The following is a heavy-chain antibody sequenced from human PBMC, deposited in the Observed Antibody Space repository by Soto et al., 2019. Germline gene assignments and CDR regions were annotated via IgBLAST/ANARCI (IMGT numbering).Heavy chain of an antibody. CDR2: ISGSGGST. D-gene: IGHD2-2*01. J-gene: IGHJ6*02. CDR3: AKYRSGYQLDGMDV. V-gene: IGHV3-23*01. CDR1: GFTFSSYA. Sequence: PGGSLRLSCAASGFTFSSYAMIWVRQAPGKGLEWVSAISGSGGSTYYADSVKGRFTISRDNSKNTLYLQMNSLRAEDTAVYYCAKYRSGYQLDGMDVWGQGTTVTVSS.